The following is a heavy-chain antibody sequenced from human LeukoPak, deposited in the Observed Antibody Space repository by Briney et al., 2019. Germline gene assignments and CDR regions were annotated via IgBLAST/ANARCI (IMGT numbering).Heavy chain of an antibody. CDR2: ISSSGSTI. CDR1: GFTFSSYE. D-gene: IGHD5-18*01. V-gene: IGHV3-48*03. Sequence: PGGSLRLSCAASGFTFSSYEMNWVRQAPGKGLEWVSYISSSGSTIYYADSVKGRLTISRDNAKNSLYLQMNSLRAEDTALYYCAKGEVRSYGPYNYGMDVWGQGTTVTVSS. CDR3: AKGEVRSYGPYNYGMDV. J-gene: IGHJ6*02.